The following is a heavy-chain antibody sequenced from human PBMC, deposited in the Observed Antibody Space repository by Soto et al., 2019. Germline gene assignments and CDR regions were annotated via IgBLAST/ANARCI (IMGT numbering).Heavy chain of an antibody. D-gene: IGHD3-9*01. CDR2: INHSGST. Sequence: SETLSLTCAVYGGSFSGYYWSWIRQPPGKGLEWIGEINHSGSTNYNPSLKSRVTISVDTSKNQFSLKLSSVTAADKAVYYCARVPIYKRAFDYWGQGTLVTVSS. V-gene: IGHV4-34*01. J-gene: IGHJ4*02. CDR1: GGSFSGYY. CDR3: ARVPIYKRAFDY.